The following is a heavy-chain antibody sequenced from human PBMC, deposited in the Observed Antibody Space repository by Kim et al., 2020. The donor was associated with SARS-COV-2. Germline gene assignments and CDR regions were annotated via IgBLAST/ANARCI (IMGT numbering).Heavy chain of an antibody. Sequence: GGSLRLSCAVSGFTFTTSWMYWARQVPGKGLLWVAQISSDGTKTAYADSVKGRFINSRDDAKSTLYLQLNSLSAEDTAVYYCVRVLADWGQGTLVTVSS. CDR1: GFTFTTSW. V-gene: IGHV3-74*01. CDR3: VRVLAD. CDR2: ISSDGTKT. J-gene: IGHJ1*01.